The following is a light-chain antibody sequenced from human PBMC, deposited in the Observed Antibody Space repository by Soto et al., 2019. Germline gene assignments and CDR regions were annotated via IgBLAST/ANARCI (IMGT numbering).Light chain of an antibody. CDR1: QSVGTH. J-gene: IGKJ4*01. Sequence: EIVLPQSRATLSLSPGESAALSWLASQSVGTHLAWDQKKPGQGPRLLIYDASTRATGIPARFSGGGSGTDFTLTISSLEPDDFAVYYCQQRSNWPPGGTFGGGTKVDIK. CDR3: QQRSNWPPGGT. CDR2: DAS. V-gene: IGKV3-11*01.